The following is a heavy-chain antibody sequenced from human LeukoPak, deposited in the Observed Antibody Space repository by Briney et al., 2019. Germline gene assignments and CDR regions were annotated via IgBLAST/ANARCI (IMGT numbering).Heavy chain of an antibody. J-gene: IGHJ4*02. Sequence: MSSETLSLTCTVSGGSISSYYWSWIRQPPGKGLGWIGYIYYSGSTNYNPSLKSRVTISVDTSKNQFSLKLSSVTAADTAVYYCAYMVRGVIRPYYFDYWGQGTLVTVSS. D-gene: IGHD3-10*01. CDR2: IYYSGST. V-gene: IGHV4-59*08. CDR3: AYMVRGVIRPYYFDY. CDR1: GGSISSYY.